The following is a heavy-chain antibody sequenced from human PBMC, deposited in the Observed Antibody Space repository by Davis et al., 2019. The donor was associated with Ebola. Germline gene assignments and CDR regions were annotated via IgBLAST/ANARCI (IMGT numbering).Heavy chain of an antibody. CDR3: ARESFSSGSYHTGYYYYGMDV. J-gene: IGHJ6*02. V-gene: IGHV4-34*01. Sequence: SETLSLTCAVYGGSFSGYYWSWIRQPPGKGLEWIGEINHSGSTNYYPSLTSRVTISVDTSKNQFSLKLSSATAADTAVYYCARESFSSGSYHTGYYYYGMDVWGQGTTVTVSS. D-gene: IGHD3-10*01. CDR1: GGSFSGYY. CDR2: INHSGST.